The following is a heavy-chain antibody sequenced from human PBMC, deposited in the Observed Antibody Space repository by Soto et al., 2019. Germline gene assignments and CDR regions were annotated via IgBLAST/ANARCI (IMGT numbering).Heavy chain of an antibody. J-gene: IGHJ1*01. Sequence: QLQLQESGPGLVKPSETLSLTCTVSGDSISSSNYCWGWIRQPPGKGLEWIGSMYYSGSTYYNPSLKSRVTISVDASKGQFSLRLTSVTAADTAIYYCVDIVVVAASHSRRYFQHWGQGTLVTVSS. D-gene: IGHD2-21*02. CDR2: MYYSGST. CDR3: VDIVVVAASHSRRYFQH. V-gene: IGHV4-39*01. CDR1: GDSISSSNYC.